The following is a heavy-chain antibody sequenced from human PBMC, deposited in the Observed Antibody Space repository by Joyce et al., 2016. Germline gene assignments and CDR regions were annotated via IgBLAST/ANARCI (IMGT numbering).Heavy chain of an antibody. V-gene: IGHV1-69*17. CDR3: ARLEVGGRSNWFDP. D-gene: IGHD2-15*01. CDR2: IIPLFGIV. Sequence: QVQLVQSGAEVQQPGTSVKVSCQVSGGSFNNYAINWVRQAPGQGLEWMGGIIPLFGIVKYAQKFQGRVTIMADKSTATSHMELRSLRSEDTAVYYCARLEVGGRSNWFDPWGQGTLVTVSS. CDR1: GGSFNNYA. J-gene: IGHJ5*02.